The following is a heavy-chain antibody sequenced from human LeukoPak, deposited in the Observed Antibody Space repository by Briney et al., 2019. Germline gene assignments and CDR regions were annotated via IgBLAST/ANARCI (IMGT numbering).Heavy chain of an antibody. CDR1: GFTFSSYS. CDR3: ARDEVVSGYDGRDY. D-gene: IGHD5-12*01. V-gene: IGHV3-21*01. CDR2: ISSSSSYI. Sequence: KPGGSLRLSCAASGFTFSSYSMNWVRQAPGKGLEWVSSISSSSSYIYYADSVKGRFTISRDNAKNSLYLQMNSLRAEDTAVYYCARDEVVSGYDGRDYWGQGTLVTVSS. J-gene: IGHJ4*02.